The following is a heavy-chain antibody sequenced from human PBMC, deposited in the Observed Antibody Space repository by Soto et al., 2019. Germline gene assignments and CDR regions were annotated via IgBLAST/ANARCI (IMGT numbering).Heavy chain of an antibody. D-gene: IGHD1-7*01. J-gene: IGHJ5*02. Sequence: SETLSLTCTVSGASISSGDYYWSWIRQPPGKGLEWIGYIYYSGSTYYNPSLKSRVSISIDMSKNQFSLNLISVTAADTAVYYCERVLREKETTVWFDPWGQGNMVTVYS. CDR3: ERVLREKETTVWFDP. V-gene: IGHV4-30-4*01. CDR2: IYYSGST. CDR1: GASISSGDYY.